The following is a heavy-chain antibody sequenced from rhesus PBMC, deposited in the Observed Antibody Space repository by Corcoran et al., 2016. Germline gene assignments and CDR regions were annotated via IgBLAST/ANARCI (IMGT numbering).Heavy chain of an antibody. CDR3: ARDRATVDFDY. CDR2: NYGSSGSP. CDR1: GYSISSGYD. J-gene: IGHJ4*01. Sequence: QVQLQESGPGLVKPSETLSLTCAVSGYSISSGYDWSWIHQPPGKGLEWIGYNYGSSGSPNYNPSLNHRVTLSKEPSKNQFSLKLSSVTAADTAVYYCARDRATVDFDYWGQGVLVTVSS. V-gene: IGHV4-76*01. D-gene: IGHD5-36*01.